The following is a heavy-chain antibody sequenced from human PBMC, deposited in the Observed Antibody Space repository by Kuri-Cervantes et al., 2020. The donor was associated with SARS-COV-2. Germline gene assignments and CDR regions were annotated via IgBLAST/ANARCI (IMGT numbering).Heavy chain of an antibody. CDR3: ARDLYSSGLEYNWFDP. V-gene: IGHV1-69*06. D-gene: IGHD6-19*01. CDR1: GGTFSSYA. CDR2: IIPIFGTA. Sequence: SVKVSCKASGGTFSSYAISWVRQAPGQGLEWMGGIIPIFGTANYAQKFQGRVTITADKSTSTAYMELSSLRSEDTAVYYCARDLYSSGLEYNWFDPWGQGTLVTVSS. J-gene: IGHJ5*02.